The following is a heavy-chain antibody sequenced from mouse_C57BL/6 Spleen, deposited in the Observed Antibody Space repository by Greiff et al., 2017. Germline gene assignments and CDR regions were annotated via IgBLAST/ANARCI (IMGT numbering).Heavy chain of an antibody. CDR1: GHAFSSYW. D-gene: IGHD1-1*01. CDR2: IYPGDGDT. Sequence: QVQLQQSGAELVKPGASVKISCKASGHAFSSYWMNWVKQRPGTGLEWIGQIYPGDGDTNSNGKFKGKATLTADKSSSTAYMQLSSLTSEDSAVYFCARRYYYGSSPYWYVDVWGTGTTVTISS. V-gene: IGHV1-80*01. J-gene: IGHJ1*03. CDR3: ARRYYYGSSPYWYVDV.